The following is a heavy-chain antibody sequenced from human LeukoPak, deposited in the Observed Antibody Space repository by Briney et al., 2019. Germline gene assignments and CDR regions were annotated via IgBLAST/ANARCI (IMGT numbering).Heavy chain of an antibody. Sequence: PGGSLRLSCAASGFTFSSYAMHWVRQAPGKGLEWVAVISYDGSNKYYADSVKGRFTISRDNSKNTLYLQMNSLRAVDTAVYYCAKIAAAGKSYDAFDFWGQGTMVTVSS. CDR3: AKIAAAGKSYDAFDF. CDR2: ISYDGSNK. D-gene: IGHD6-13*01. J-gene: IGHJ3*01. V-gene: IGHV3-30-3*02. CDR1: GFTFSSYA.